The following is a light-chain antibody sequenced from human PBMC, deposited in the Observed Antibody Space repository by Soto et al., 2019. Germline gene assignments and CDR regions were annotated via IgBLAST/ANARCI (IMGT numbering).Light chain of an antibody. CDR2: EVR. CDR3: CSYAGSDTMI. J-gene: IGLJ2*01. CDR1: SSDVGGYNY. V-gene: IGLV2-14*01. Sequence: QSVLTQPASVSGSPGQSITISCTGTSSDVGGYNYVSWYQQHPGKAPKLLIYEVRHRPSGISNRFSGSKSANTASLTISGLQPEDAADYYCCSYAGSDTMIFGGGTQLTVL.